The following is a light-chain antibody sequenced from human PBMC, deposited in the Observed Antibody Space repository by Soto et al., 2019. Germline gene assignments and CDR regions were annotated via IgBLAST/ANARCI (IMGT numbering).Light chain of an antibody. J-gene: IGLJ1*01. CDR3: CSYAGSP. V-gene: IGLV2-23*02. CDR2: EVS. CDR1: SSDVGSYNL. Sequence: QSALTQPASVSGSPGQSITISCTGTSSDVGSYNLVSWYQQHPGKAPKLMIYEVSKRPSGVSNRFSGSKSGNTASLTISGLQAEDEADYYCCSYAGSPFGTGTKLTVL.